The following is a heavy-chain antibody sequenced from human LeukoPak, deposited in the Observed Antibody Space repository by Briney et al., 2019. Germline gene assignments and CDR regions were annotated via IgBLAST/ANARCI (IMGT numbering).Heavy chain of an antibody. CDR3: ARAGFGDSSGLSDY. Sequence: GGSLRLSCAASGFTFSSFAMHWIRQAPGKGLEYVSAISSSGGSTYYTDSVKGRFTISRDNSKNTLYLQMNSLRAEDTAVYYCARAGFGDSSGLSDYWGQGTLVTVSS. CDR1: GFTFSSFA. CDR2: ISSSGGST. D-gene: IGHD3-22*01. J-gene: IGHJ4*02. V-gene: IGHV3-64*02.